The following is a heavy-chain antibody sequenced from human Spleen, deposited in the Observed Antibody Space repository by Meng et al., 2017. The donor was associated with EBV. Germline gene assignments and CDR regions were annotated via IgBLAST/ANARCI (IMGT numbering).Heavy chain of an antibody. J-gene: IGHJ5*02. CDR1: GGSFSGYY. Sequence: VQVQQWGAGLLKPSETLSLTCAVYGGSFSGYYWSWIRQPPGKGLEWIGEINHSGSTNYNPSLKSRVTISVDTSKNQFSLKVSSVTAADTAVYYCARAYCDSTSCYLLFDPWGQGTLVTVSS. D-gene: IGHD2-2*01. CDR3: ARAYCDSTSCYLLFDP. CDR2: INHSGST. V-gene: IGHV4-34*01.